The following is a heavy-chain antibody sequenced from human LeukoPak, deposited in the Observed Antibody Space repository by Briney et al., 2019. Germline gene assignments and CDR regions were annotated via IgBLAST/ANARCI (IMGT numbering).Heavy chain of an antibody. Sequence: GGSLRLSCAASGFTFSSYAMSWVRQAPGKGLEWVSVIYSGGSTYYADSVKGRFTISRDNSKNTLYLQMNSLRAEDTAVYYCARNYGDYYNWFDPWGQGTLVTVSS. J-gene: IGHJ5*02. D-gene: IGHD4-17*01. CDR3: ARNYGDYYNWFDP. CDR2: IYSGGST. V-gene: IGHV3-66*01. CDR1: GFTFSSYA.